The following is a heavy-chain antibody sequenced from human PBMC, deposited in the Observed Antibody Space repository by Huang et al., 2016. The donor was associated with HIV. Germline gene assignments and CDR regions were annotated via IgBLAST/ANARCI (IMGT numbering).Heavy chain of an antibody. V-gene: IGHV5-51*03. CDR2: IYPCDSDT. D-gene: IGHD3-16*01. CDR3: AREGGSRYYMDV. Sequence: EVQLVQSGAEVKKPGESLRISVKCSGYSFRSYWIGWVRQMPGKGLEWMGFIYPCDSDTRYSPSFHGLVTISADKSISTAYLQWSSLKASDTAMYYCAREGGSRYYMDVWGKGTTVTVSS. J-gene: IGHJ6*03. CDR1: GYSFRSYW.